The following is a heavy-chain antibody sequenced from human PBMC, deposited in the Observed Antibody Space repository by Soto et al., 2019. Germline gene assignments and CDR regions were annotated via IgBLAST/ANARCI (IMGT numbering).Heavy chain of an antibody. D-gene: IGHD2-2*01. V-gene: IGHV3-33*01. Sequence: QVQLVESGGGVVQPGRSLRLSCAASGFTFSSYGMHWVRQAPGKGLEWVAVIWYDGSNKYYADSVKGRFTISRDNSKNTLYLQMNSRRAEETAVYYCARDLVVPAAMTLDVWGQGTTVTVSS. CDR3: ARDLVVPAAMTLDV. CDR2: IWYDGSNK. J-gene: IGHJ6*01. CDR1: GFTFSSYG.